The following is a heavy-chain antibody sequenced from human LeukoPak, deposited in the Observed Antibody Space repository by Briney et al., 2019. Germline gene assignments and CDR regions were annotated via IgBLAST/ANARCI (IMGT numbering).Heavy chain of an antibody. CDR3: ARDGGLGRDFWSGYNYYFDY. J-gene: IGHJ4*02. Sequence: ASVKVSCKVSGYTLTELSMHWVRQAPGKGLEWMGGFDPEDGETIYAQKFQGRVTMTEDTSTDTAYMELSSLRSEDTAIYYCARDGGLGRDFWSGYNYYFDYWGQGTLVTVSS. CDR2: FDPEDGET. V-gene: IGHV1-24*01. CDR1: GYTLTELS. D-gene: IGHD3-3*01.